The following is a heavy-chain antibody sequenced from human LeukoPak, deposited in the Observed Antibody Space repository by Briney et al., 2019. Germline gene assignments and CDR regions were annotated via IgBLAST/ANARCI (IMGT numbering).Heavy chain of an antibody. V-gene: IGHV3-23*01. Sequence: GGSLRLSCGASGFRFSSFGMSWVRQAPGKGLEWVSGISGSGDNTYYADSVKGRFTISRDNSKSTLYLQMNSLRAEDTAVYYCARGQELLWFGDKPYWGQGTLVTVSS. CDR3: ARGQELLWFGDKPY. CDR2: ISGSGDNT. D-gene: IGHD3-10*01. CDR1: GFRFSSFG. J-gene: IGHJ4*02.